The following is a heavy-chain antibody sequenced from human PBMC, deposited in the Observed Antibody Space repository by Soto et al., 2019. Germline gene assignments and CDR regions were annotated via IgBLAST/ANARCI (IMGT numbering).Heavy chain of an antibody. D-gene: IGHD4-4*01. CDR2: IYYGGTT. J-gene: IGHJ5*02. V-gene: IGHV4-59*08. CDR3: ARLGNYYQSLDP. CDR1: GGSFSPNY. Sequence: QLQLQESGPGLVRPSETLSLTCTLSGGSFSPNYWSWLRQPPGKGLEWVGYIYYGGTTSYNPSLKSRVTISLETSKRQFSLRPSSVTAADTDVYYCARLGNYYQSLDPWGPGTLVTVSS.